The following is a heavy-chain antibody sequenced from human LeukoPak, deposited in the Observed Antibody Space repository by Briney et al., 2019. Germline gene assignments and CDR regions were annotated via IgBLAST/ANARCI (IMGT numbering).Heavy chain of an antibody. CDR3: ARGPRGLGMAGTFDY. CDR1: GGSFSEYD. Sequence: PSETLSLTCAVYGGSFSEYDWSWIRQPPGKGLEWIAEINHSGSTNYNPSLKRRVPISVDTSKTQFSLKLSSVTAADTAVYYCARGPRGLGMAGTFDYWGQGTLVTVSS. D-gene: IGHD6-19*01. J-gene: IGHJ4*02. CDR2: INHSGST. V-gene: IGHV4-34*01.